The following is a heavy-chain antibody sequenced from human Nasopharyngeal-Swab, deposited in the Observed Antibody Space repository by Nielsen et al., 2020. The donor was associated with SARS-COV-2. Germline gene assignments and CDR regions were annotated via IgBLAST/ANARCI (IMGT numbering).Heavy chain of an antibody. J-gene: IGHJ4*02. V-gene: IGHV3-21*01. CDR2: ISSSSSYI. Sequence: WIRQPPGKGLEWVSSISSSSSYIYYADSVKGRFTISRDNAKNTLYLQMNSLRPEDTAVYYCATTLRGNSDGRYWGQGTLVTVSS. CDR3: ATTLRGNSDGRY. D-gene: IGHD5-18*01.